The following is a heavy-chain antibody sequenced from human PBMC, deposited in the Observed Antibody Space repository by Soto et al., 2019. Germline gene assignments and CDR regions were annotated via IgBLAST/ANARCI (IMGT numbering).Heavy chain of an antibody. Sequence: SETLSLTCTVSGGSIRNGDYYWGWIRQPPGKGLEWIGYVYYSGTTYSHPSLNSRVSISVGTSKNQFSLKLSSVTAADTAVYYCARLSPSGYFDYWGQGTLVTVSS. CDR1: GGSIRNGDYY. CDR3: ARLSPSGYFDY. CDR2: VYYSGTT. J-gene: IGHJ4*02. D-gene: IGHD2-15*01. V-gene: IGHV4-30-4*01.